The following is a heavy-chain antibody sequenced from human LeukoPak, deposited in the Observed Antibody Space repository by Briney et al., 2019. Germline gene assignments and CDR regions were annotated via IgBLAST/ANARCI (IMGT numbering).Heavy chain of an antibody. J-gene: IGHJ3*02. CDR1: GDSVSSNSAA. V-gene: IGHV6-1*01. D-gene: IGHD4-17*01. CDR2: TYYRSKWYN. CDR3: ARVVRAVTTGTDAFDI. Sequence: SQTLSLTCAISGDSVSSNSAAWNWIRQSPSRGLEWLGRTYYRSKWYNDYAVSVKSRITINPDTSKNQFSLQLNSVTPEDTAVYYCARVVRAVTTGTDAFDIWGQGTMVTVSS.